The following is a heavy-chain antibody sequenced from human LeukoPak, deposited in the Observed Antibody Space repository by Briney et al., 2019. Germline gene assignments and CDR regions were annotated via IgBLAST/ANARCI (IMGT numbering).Heavy chain of an antibody. V-gene: IGHV4-4*07. Sequence: SETLSLTCTVSGGSISSYYWSWIRQPAGKGLEWIGRIYTSGSTNYNPSLKSRVTMSVDTSKNQFSLKLSSVTAADTAVYYCASDHRDYGGNWFDPWGQGTLVPVSS. J-gene: IGHJ5*02. CDR1: GGSISSYY. D-gene: IGHD4-23*01. CDR3: ASDHRDYGGNWFDP. CDR2: IYTSGST.